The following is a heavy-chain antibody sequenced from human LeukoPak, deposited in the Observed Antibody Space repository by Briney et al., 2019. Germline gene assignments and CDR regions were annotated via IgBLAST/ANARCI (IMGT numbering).Heavy chain of an antibody. V-gene: IGHV1-46*01. CDR1: GYTFTNYY. CDR3: ARDNSIGGRGWWFDP. D-gene: IGHD4-23*01. CDR2: INPSGGST. J-gene: IGHJ5*02. Sequence: ASVKVSCKASGYTFTNYYMHWVRQAPGQGLEWMGLINPSGGSTSYAEKFQGRVIMTRDMSTTTDYMELSSLRSEDTAAYYCARDNSIGGRGWWFDPWGQGTLVTVSS.